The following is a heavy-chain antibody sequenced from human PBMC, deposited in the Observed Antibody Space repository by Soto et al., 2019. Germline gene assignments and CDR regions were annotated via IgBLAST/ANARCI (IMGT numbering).Heavy chain of an antibody. CDR2: IYFNGNT. CDR3: ARQRSY. CDR1: GVSISDTSYY. V-gene: IGHV4-39*01. Sequence: LQLQESGPGLAKPSETLSLTCTVSGVSISDTSYYCGWIRQPPGTGLDWIGTIYFNGNTFYNPSVKSRLPRSVDTSSNLYSLMLTSGAAADPALYYCARQRSYWGQGALVAVSS. J-gene: IGHJ4*02.